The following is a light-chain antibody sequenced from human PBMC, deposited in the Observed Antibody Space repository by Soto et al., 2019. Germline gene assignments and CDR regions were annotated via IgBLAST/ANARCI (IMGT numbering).Light chain of an antibody. CDR3: CSYGGTYTV. CDR1: SSDVGGSNY. Sequence: QSALTQPRSVSGSPGQSLTISCTGTSSDVGGSNYVSWYQQHPGQAPKFLIYDVTKRPSGVPDRFSGSKSGNTASLTISGLQAEDEADYYCCSYGGTYTVFGGGTKLTVL. CDR2: DVT. V-gene: IGLV2-11*01. J-gene: IGLJ2*01.